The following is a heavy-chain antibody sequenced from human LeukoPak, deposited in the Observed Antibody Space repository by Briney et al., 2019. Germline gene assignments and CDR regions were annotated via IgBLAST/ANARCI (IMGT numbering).Heavy chain of an antibody. V-gene: IGHV3-30*03. D-gene: IGHD5-24*01. Sequence: GGSLRLSCATSGSIFTTYGIHWVRQAPGKGLEWVAVISYDGSNEFYTDSVKGRFTMSRDNSKNTLYLQMNSLRSDDTAVYYCARDPQRWQQLPHYWYPDLWGRGTLVIVSS. CDR3: ARDPQRWQQLPHYWYPDL. J-gene: IGHJ2*01. CDR1: GSIFTTYG. CDR2: ISYDGSNE.